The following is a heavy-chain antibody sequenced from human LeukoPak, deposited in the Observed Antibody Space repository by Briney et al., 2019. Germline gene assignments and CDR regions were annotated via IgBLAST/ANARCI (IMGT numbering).Heavy chain of an antibody. J-gene: IGHJ4*02. CDR1: GFTYSDYY. CDR3: ARVSSQQLK. Sequence: GGSLRLSCAASGFTYSDYYMSWLRQPPGKGLEWISYISSSGSTIFQADSMKGRFTISRDNAKNSLYLQMNHLRVEDTAVYYCARVSSQQLKWGQGTLVTVSS. CDR2: ISSSGSTI. D-gene: IGHD6-13*01. V-gene: IGHV3-11*01.